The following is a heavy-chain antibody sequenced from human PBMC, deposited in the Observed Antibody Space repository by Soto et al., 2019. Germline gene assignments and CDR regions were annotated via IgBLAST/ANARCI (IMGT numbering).Heavy chain of an antibody. D-gene: IGHD3-22*01. CDR3: VRDRRIYYSDPHDEFVASDYEV. J-gene: IGHJ3*01. V-gene: IGHV1-69*01. CDR2: FIPIFRTL. CDR1: GGIFGSHG. Sequence: QVQLIQSEAEVKKPGSSVRVSCTASGGIFGSHGFSWVRQAPGQRLEWVGGFIPIFRTLTYTEKFQARVRIAADESTNTVYLDLSSLTSDDKAVYYCVRDRRIYYSDPHDEFVASDYEVWGQGTMVSVSS.